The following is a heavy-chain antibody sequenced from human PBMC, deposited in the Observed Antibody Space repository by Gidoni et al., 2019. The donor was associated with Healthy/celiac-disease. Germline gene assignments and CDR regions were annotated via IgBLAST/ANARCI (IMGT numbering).Heavy chain of an antibody. CDR3: ARAEKGTVTTLPANY. CDR2: IYYSGST. D-gene: IGHD4-17*01. J-gene: IGHJ4*02. Sequence: VQLQESGPGLVKPSETLSLTCTVSGGPISSYYWSWIRQPPGKGLEWIGYIYYSGSTNYNPSLKSRVTISVDTSKNQFSLKLSSVTAADTAVYYCARAEKGTVTTLPANYWGQGTLVTVSS. V-gene: IGHV4-59*08. CDR1: GGPISSYY.